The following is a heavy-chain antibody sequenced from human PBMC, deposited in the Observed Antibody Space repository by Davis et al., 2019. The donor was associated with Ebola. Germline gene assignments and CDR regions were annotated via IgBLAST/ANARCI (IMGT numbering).Heavy chain of an antibody. J-gene: IGHJ4*02. D-gene: IGHD3-22*01. CDR1: GGSFSGYY. CDR2: IYYSGST. V-gene: IGHV4-34*01. Sequence: SETLSLTCAVYGGSFSGYYWSWIRQHPGKGLEWIGYIYYSGSTYYNPSLKSRVTISVDTSKNQFSLKLSSVTAADTAVYYCARRPTYYYDSSGYYKNYYFDYWGQGTLVTVSS. CDR3: ARRPTYYYDSSGYYKNYYFDY.